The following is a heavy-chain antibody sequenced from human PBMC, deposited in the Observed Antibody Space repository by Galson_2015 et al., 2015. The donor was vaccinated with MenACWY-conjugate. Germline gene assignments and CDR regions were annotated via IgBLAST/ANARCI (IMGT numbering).Heavy chain of an antibody. CDR3: ARHPPGGRGLDV. V-gene: IGHV5-51*01. Sequence: QSGAQEKKAEESLKISCQGSGYSFTTYWIAWVRQMPGRGLEWVGLISPGDSNTRYSPSFQGQVTISADKSISTAYLQWSSVKASATAMYYCARHPPGGRGLDVWGQRTTVTVSS. CDR1: GYSFTTYW. CDR2: ISPGDSNT. D-gene: IGHD1-26*01. J-gene: IGHJ6*02.